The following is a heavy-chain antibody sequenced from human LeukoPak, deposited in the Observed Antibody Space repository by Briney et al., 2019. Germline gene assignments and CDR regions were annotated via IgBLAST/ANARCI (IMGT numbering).Heavy chain of an antibody. Sequence: SETLSLTCAVYGGSFSGYYWSWIRQPPGKGLEWIGYIYYSGSTNYNPSLKSRVTISVDTSKNQFSLKLSSVTAADTAVYCCARENPFDILTGEYYFDYWGQGTLVTVSS. CDR1: GGSFSGYY. D-gene: IGHD3-9*01. CDR2: IYYSGST. CDR3: ARENPFDILTGEYYFDY. V-gene: IGHV4-59*01. J-gene: IGHJ4*02.